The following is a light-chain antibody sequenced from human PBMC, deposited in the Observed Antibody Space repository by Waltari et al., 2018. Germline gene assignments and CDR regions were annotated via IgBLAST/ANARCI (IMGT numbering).Light chain of an antibody. V-gene: IGLV1-51*02. CDR1: RSPIGNNY. CDR2: EDS. J-gene: IGLJ7*01. Sequence: QSVLTQPPSVSAAPGQRVTIPCSGCRSPIGNNYVSWYRQFPGTAPKLLIYEDSQRPSGIPGRFSGSKSGTSATLDITGLQAGDEADYYCGTWDSSLSGAVFGGGTHLTVL. CDR3: GTWDSSLSGAV.